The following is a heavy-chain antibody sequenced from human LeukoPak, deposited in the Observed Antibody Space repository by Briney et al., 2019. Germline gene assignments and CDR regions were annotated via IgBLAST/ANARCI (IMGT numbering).Heavy chain of an antibody. CDR2: IYDDGRT. Sequence: GGSLRLSCVVSGLTVRTEYMSWVRQAPGRGLEWISVIYDDGRTFYADSVKGRFTISRDNSKNTLFLEANSLRPEDTAVYYCARNMVVGLMVYYDYWGRGTLVTVSS. J-gene: IGHJ4*02. D-gene: IGHD2-21*01. V-gene: IGHV3-66*02. CDR1: GLTVRTEY. CDR3: ARNMVVGLMVYYDY.